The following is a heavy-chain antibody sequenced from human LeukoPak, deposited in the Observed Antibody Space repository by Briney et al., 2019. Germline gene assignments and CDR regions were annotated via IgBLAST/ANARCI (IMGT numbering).Heavy chain of an antibody. CDR1: GGSISSGDYY. CDR2: IYYSGST. D-gene: IGHD3-3*01. Sequence: SETLSLTCTVSGGSISSGDYYWSWIRQPPGKGLEWIGYIYYSGSTYYNPSLKSRVTISVDTSKNQVSLKLNSVTAADTAVYYCARELRILEWLPNYFDYWGQGTLVTVSS. V-gene: IGHV4-30-4*08. CDR3: ARELRILEWLPNYFDY. J-gene: IGHJ4*02.